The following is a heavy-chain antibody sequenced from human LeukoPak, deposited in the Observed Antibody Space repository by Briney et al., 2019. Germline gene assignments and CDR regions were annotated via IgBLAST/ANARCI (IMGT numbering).Heavy chain of an antibody. CDR2: IYYSGST. CDR1: GGSLSSSSYY. J-gene: IGHJ4*02. V-gene: IGHV4-39*01. CDR3: ARQWMAFDY. Sequence: SETLSLTCTVSGGSLSSSSYYWGSIRQPPGKWLEWIGSIYYSGSTYYNPSLKSRVTISVDTSKNQFSVKLISVTAADPAVYYCARQWMAFDYWGQGTLVTVSS. D-gene: IGHD5-24*01.